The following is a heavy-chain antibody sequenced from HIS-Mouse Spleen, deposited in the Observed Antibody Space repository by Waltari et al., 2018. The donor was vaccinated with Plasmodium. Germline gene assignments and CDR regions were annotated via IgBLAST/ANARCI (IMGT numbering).Heavy chain of an antibody. CDR2: IEQDGREK. V-gene: IGHV3-7*01. Sequence: EVQLVESGGGLVQPGGSLRLSCAASGFTFSSYWMSWVRQAPGKGLWWGANIEQDGREKYYVDSVKGRFTISRDNAKNSLYLQMNSLRAEDTAVYYGASSWYWYFDLWGRGTLVTVSS. J-gene: IGHJ2*01. CDR1: GFTFSSYW. CDR3: ASSWYWYFDL. D-gene: IGHD6-13*01.